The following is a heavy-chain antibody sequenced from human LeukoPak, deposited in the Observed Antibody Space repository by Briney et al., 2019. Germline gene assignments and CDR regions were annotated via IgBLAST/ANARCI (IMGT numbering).Heavy chain of an antibody. CDR2: IYYSGST. CDR1: GGSISSGGYY. V-gene: IGHV4-31*03. D-gene: IGHD6-13*01. CDR3: ARLVAAAGLPHFDY. Sequence: TSETLSLTCTVSGGSISSGGYYWSWIRQHPGKGLEWIGYIYYSGSTYYNPSLKSRVTIPVDTSKNQFSLKLSSVTAADTAVYYCARLVAAAGLPHFDYWGQGTLVTVSS. J-gene: IGHJ4*02.